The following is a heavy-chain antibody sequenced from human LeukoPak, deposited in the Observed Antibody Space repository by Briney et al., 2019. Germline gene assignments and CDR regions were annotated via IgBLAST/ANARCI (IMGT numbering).Heavy chain of an antibody. J-gene: IGHJ6*04. Sequence: GGSLRLSCAASGFTFSSYSMNWVRQAPGKGLEWVSSISSSSSYIYYADSVKGRFTISRDDAKNSLHLQMNSLRAEDTAVYYCARDRNDIPGHYGMDVWGKGTTVTVSS. V-gene: IGHV3-21*01. CDR1: GFTFSSYS. D-gene: IGHD3-9*01. CDR2: ISSSSSYI. CDR3: ARDRNDIPGHYGMDV.